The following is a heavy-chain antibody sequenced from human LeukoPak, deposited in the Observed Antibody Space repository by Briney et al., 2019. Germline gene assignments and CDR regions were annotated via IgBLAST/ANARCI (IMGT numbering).Heavy chain of an antibody. J-gene: IGHJ4*02. CDR2: IYYSGST. CDR1: GGSISSYY. Sequence: SETLSLTCTVSGGSISSYYWSWIRQPPEKGLEWIGYIYYSGSTNYNPSLKSRVTISVDTSKNQFSLKLTSVTAADTAVFYCVKFKRRPRTYSYDYEFWGQGTLVTVSP. CDR3: VKFKRRPRTYSYDYEF. D-gene: IGHD5-18*01. V-gene: IGHV4-59*12.